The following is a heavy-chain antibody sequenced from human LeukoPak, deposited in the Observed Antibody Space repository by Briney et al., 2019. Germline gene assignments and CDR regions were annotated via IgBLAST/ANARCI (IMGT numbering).Heavy chain of an antibody. D-gene: IGHD3-22*01. CDR1: GYTFTSYG. CDR3: ARADYYDSSGYHLFDY. Sequence: GASVKVSCKASGYTFTSYGISWVRQAPGQGLEWMGWISAYNGNTNYAQKLQGRVTMTTDTSTSTAYMELRSLRSDDTAVYYCARADYYDSSGYHLFDYWGQGTLVTVSS. V-gene: IGHV1-18*01. CDR2: ISAYNGNT. J-gene: IGHJ4*02.